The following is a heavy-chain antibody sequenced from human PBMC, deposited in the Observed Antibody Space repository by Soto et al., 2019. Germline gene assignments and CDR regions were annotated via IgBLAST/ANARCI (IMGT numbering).Heavy chain of an antibody. V-gene: IGHV1-69*01. CDR1: GGTFSSYA. Sequence: QVQLVQSGAEVKKPGSSVKVSCKASGGTFSSYAISWVRQAPGQGLEWMGGIIPIFGTANYAQKLQGRVTSTADESTSTAYMELSILRPEDTAVDYYAREPYSSGEAKPVDYWGQGTLVTVSS. J-gene: IGHJ4*02. CDR2: IIPIFGTA. D-gene: IGHD6-25*01. CDR3: AREPYSSGEAKPVDY.